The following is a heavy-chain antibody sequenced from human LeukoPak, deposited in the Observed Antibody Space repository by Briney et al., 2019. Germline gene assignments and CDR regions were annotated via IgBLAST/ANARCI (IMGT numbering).Heavy chain of an antibody. V-gene: IGHV3-23*01. CDR2: ISGSGGRT. J-gene: IGHJ4*02. D-gene: IGHD2-21*02. CDR1: GFTFSSYA. CDR3: AKDVVVTAIPGHFDY. Sequence: GGSLRLSCTASGFTFSSYAIGWVRQAPGTGLELVSTISGSGGRTYYADSVKGRFTISRDNSKNTLYLQMSSLRAEDTAVYYCAKDVVVTAIPGHFDYWGQGTLVTVSS.